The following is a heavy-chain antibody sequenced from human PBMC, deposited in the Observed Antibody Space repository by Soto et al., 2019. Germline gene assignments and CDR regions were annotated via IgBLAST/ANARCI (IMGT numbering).Heavy chain of an antibody. Sequence: QVQLVESGGGVVQPGRSLRLSCAASGFTFSSYGMHWVRQAPGKGLEWVAVISYDGSNKYYADSVKGRFTISRDNSKNTLYLQMNSLRAEDTAVYYCAKWGPVAGDYFDYWGQGTLVTVSS. CDR1: GFTFSSYG. CDR3: AKWGPVAGDYFDY. V-gene: IGHV3-30*18. D-gene: IGHD6-19*01. J-gene: IGHJ4*02. CDR2: ISYDGSNK.